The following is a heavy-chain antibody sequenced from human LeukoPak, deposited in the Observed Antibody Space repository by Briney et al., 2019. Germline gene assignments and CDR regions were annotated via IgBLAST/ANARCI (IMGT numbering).Heavy chain of an antibody. J-gene: IGHJ4*02. CDR2: IRYDGSNK. V-gene: IGHV3-30*02. D-gene: IGHD1-14*01. CDR3: VKDNPLDY. CDR1: GFTFNNYG. Sequence: GGSLRLSRAASGFTFNNYGMLWVRQAPGKGLEWVAFIRYDGSNKYYADSVKGRFTISRDNSKNTLYLQMTSLRAEDTALYYCVKDNPLDYWGQGTLVIVSS.